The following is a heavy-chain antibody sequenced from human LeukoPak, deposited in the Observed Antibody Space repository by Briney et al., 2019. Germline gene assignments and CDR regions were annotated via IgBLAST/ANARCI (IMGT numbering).Heavy chain of an antibody. D-gene: IGHD1-14*01. CDR2: VHHSGAT. CDR3: ARINFNPGY. CDR1: GYSISRGYH. J-gene: IGHJ4*02. Sequence: PSETLSLTCSVSGYSISRGYHWAWVRQPPGKGLEWIGSVHHSGATYYNPSLNSRLTISADTSKNQFSLKMGSVTAADTAVYYCARINFNPGYWGQGTMVIVSS. V-gene: IGHV4-38-2*02.